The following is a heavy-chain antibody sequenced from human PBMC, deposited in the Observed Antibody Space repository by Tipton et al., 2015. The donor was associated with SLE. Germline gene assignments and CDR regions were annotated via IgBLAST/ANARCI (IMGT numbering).Heavy chain of an antibody. J-gene: IGHJ3*02. Sequence: SLRLSCAASGSSFSSYEMNWVRQAPGKGLEWVSYISSSGSIKYYADSVKDRFTISRDNTKNSLYLQMNSLRAEDTAVYYCARGRGITFGGVIVSIWGQETMVTVSS. CDR1: GSSFSSYE. D-gene: IGHD3-16*02. CDR2: ISSSGSIK. V-gene: IGHV3-48*03. CDR3: ARGRGITFGGVIVSI.